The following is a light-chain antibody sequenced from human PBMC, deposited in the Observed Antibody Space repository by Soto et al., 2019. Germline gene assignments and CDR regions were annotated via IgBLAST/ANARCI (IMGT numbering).Light chain of an antibody. Sequence: QSVLTQPPSASGTPGQRVTISCSGGGSNIGSNTVNWYQHLPRTAPKLLIYSNHQRPSGVPDRFSGSKSITSASLAISGLQSEDEGDYYCETRDDRLRGVVFGGGTKLTVL. J-gene: IGLJ2*01. CDR3: ETRDDRLRGVV. V-gene: IGLV1-44*01. CDR1: GSNIGSNT. CDR2: SNH.